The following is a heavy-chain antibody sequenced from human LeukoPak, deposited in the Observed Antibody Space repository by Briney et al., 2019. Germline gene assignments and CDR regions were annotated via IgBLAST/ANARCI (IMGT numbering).Heavy chain of an antibody. J-gene: IGHJ4*02. CDR1: GFSFSDHH. CDR2: RSNKPNSYTT. D-gene: IGHD6-6*01. V-gene: IGHV3-72*01. CDR3: VRVDSSYYLRY. Sequence: PGGPLRLSCAASGFSFSDHHMDWVGQAPGKWLEWVGGRSNKPNSYTTEYAASVKGRFTISRDDSRNSLYLQMNSLKTEDTAVYYCVRVDSSYYLRYWGQGTLFTVSS.